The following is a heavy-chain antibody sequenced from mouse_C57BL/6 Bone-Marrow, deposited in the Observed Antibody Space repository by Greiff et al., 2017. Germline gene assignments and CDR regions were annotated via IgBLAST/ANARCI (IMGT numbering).Heavy chain of an antibody. V-gene: IGHV1-63*01. CDR1: GYTFTDYW. CDR3: ARHGNYSAWFAY. CDR2: IYPGGGDT. J-gene: IGHJ3*01. Sequence: QVQLQQSGAELVRPGTSVKMSCKASGYTFTDYWIGWAKQRPGHGLEWIGGIYPGGGDTKYNEKFKGKATLTADKSSSTAYMQFSSLTSEDSAIYYCARHGNYSAWFAYWGQGTLVTVSA. D-gene: IGHD2-1*01.